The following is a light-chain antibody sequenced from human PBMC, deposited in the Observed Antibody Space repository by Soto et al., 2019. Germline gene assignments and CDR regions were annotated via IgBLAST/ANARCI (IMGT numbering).Light chain of an antibody. Sequence: SYELTQPPSVSVAPGQTANITCGGDNLHTKNVHWYQQRPGQAPVLVIYDDDDRPSGIPERVSGSNSGNLATLTLSRVEARDEADYFCQVWDSNSGAVFGGGTKLTVL. V-gene: IGLV3-21*02. CDR1: NLHTKN. CDR2: DDD. CDR3: QVWDSNSGAV. J-gene: IGLJ2*01.